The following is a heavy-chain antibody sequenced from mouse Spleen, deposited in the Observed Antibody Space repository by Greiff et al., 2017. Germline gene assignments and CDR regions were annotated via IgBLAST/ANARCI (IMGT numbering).Heavy chain of an antibody. CDR1: GFSLTSYD. Sequence: QVQLQQSGPGLVAPSQSLSITCTVSGFSLTSYDISWIRQPPGKGLEWLGVIWTGGGTNYNSAFMSRLSISKDNSKSQVFLKMNSLQTDDTAIYYCVRDLTGTRAMDYWGQGTSVTVSS. V-gene: IGHV2-9-2*01. D-gene: IGHD4-1*01. CDR3: VRDLTGTRAMDY. J-gene: IGHJ4*01. CDR2: IWTGGGT.